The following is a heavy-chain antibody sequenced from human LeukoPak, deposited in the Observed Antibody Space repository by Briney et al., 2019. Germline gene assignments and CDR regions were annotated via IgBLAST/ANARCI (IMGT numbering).Heavy chain of an antibody. CDR2: IYYSGST. D-gene: IGHD3-3*01. Sequence: SETLSLTCTVSGGSISSYYWSWIRQPPGKGLEWIGYIYYSGSTNYNPSLKSRVTISVDTSKNQFSLKLSSVTAADTAVYYCARGYYDFWSGYSERNDAFDIWGQGTMVTVSS. V-gene: IGHV4-59*01. CDR3: ARGYYDFWSGYSERNDAFDI. CDR1: GGSISSYY. J-gene: IGHJ3*02.